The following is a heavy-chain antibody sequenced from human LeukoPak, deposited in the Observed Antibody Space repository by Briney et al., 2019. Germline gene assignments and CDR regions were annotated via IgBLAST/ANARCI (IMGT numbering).Heavy chain of an antibody. D-gene: IGHD2-21*02. CDR2: IIPILVIA. CDR1: GGTFSSYA. V-gene: IGHV1-69*04. CDR3: ARDPHLCGGDCLSLDY. J-gene: IGHJ4*02. Sequence: EASLKVSCKASGGTFSSYAISWVRPAPGQGLEWMGRIIPILVIANYAQNFQGSVTITADKSTSTAYMELSSLRSEDTAVYYCARDPHLCGGDCLSLDYWGQGTLVTVSS.